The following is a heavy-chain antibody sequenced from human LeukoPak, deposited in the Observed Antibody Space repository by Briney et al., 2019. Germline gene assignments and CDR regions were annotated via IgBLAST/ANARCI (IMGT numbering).Heavy chain of an antibody. D-gene: IGHD2-21*02. CDR3: ARMVTNGAFDY. V-gene: IGHV3-21*01. J-gene: IGHJ4*02. CDR1: GFTFSSYS. CDR2: ISSSSSYI. Sequence: GRSLRLSCAASGFTFSSYSMNWVRQAPGKGLEWVSSISSSSSYIYYADSVKGRFTISRDNAKNSLYLQMNSLRAEDTAVYYCARMVTNGAFDYWGQGTLVTVSS.